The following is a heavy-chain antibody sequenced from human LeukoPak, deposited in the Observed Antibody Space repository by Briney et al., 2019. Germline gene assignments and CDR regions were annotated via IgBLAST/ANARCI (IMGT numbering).Heavy chain of an antibody. Sequence: GGSLRLSCAAAGFIFNNYGLSWVRQAPGKGLEWVSAISNDGGGTQYADFVEGRFTISRENSKNTLFLQMSSLRAEDTALYYCAKGSSGYFADLWGQGTLVTVSS. CDR1: GFIFNNYG. D-gene: IGHD3-22*01. J-gene: IGHJ5*02. V-gene: IGHV3-23*01. CDR3: AKGSSGYFADL. CDR2: ISNDGGGT.